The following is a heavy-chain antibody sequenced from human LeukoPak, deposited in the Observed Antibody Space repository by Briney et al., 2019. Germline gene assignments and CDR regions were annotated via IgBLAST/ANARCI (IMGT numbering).Heavy chain of an antibody. Sequence: GGSLRLSCAASGFTFDDYAMHWVRQAPGKGLEWVSGISWNSGSIGYADSVKGRFTISRDNAKNSLYLQMNSLRAEDTALYYRAKAHHDGFLEWLPPYYFDYWGQGTLVTVSS. D-gene: IGHD3-3*01. V-gene: IGHV3-9*01. CDR1: GFTFDDYA. CDR3: AKAHHDGFLEWLPPYYFDY. CDR2: ISWNSGSI. J-gene: IGHJ4*02.